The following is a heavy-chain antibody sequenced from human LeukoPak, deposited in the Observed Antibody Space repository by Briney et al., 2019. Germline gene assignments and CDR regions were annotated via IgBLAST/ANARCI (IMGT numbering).Heavy chain of an antibody. CDR2: IRDDGNNK. CDR3: ANVMAPVVRGANDAFGI. CDR1: GFTFSSYS. Sequence: GGSLRLSCAASGFTFSSYSMHWVRQAPGKGLEWVAIIRDDGNNKYYADSVKGRFTISRDNSKNTLYLQMNSLRADDTAVYYCANVMAPVVRGANDAFGIWGQGTMVTVSS. V-gene: IGHV3-30*02. D-gene: IGHD3-10*01. J-gene: IGHJ3*02.